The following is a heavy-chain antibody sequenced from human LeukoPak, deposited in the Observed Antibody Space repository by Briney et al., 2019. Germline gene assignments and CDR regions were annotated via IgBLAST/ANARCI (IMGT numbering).Heavy chain of an antibody. CDR3: AREGQAGGSLYYFDY. D-gene: IGHD6-13*01. CDR2: IKKDGSEK. J-gene: IGHJ4*02. V-gene: IGHV3-7*05. Sequence: PGGSLRLSCAASGFTFSSYWMSWVRQAPGKGLEWVANIKKDGSEKYYVDSVKGRFTISRDNAKNSLYLQMNSLRAEDTAVYYCAREGQAGGSLYYFDYWGQGALVTVSS. CDR1: GFTFSSYW.